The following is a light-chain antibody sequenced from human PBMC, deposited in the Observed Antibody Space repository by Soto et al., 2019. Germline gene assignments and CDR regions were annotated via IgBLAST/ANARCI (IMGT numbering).Light chain of an antibody. CDR2: GSF. J-gene: IGKJ2*01. CDR1: QTVSSN. V-gene: IGKV3-15*01. CDR3: QQFNNLPYI. Sequence: EVVMTQSPATLSVSPGESATLSCRASQTVSSNLAWYQQKPGQAPRLLIDGSFTRATGVPARFSASRSGTEFTLTITSPQSEDFALYFCQQFNNLPYIFGQGTKLEIK.